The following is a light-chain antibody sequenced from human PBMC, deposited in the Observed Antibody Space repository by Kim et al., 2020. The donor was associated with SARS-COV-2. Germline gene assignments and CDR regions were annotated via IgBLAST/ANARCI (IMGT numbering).Light chain of an antibody. Sequence: RATINCKSSQSVLYSSNNKAYLAWYQQKPGQPPKLLIYWTSTRESGVPDRFSGSEFGTDFTLTISSLQAEDVAIYYCQQYYSPPYTFGRGTKLEI. J-gene: IGKJ2*01. CDR1: QSVLYSSNNKAY. CDR3: QQYYSPPYT. V-gene: IGKV4-1*01. CDR2: WTS.